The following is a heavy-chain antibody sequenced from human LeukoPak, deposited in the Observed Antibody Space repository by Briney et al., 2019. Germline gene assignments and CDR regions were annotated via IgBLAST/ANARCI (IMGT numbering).Heavy chain of an antibody. D-gene: IGHD5-18*01. CDR2: IYHSGNT. J-gene: IGHJ4*02. V-gene: IGHV4-38-2*02. CDR3: TRVGAYSYGYDGPFDY. CDR1: GFSISSGYY. Sequence: SETLSLTCTVSGFSISSGYYWGWIRQPPGKGLEWIGNIYHSGNTYNNPSLKSRVTISVDTSKNQFSLKLSSVTAADTAVYYCTRVGAYSYGYDGPFDYWGQGTLVTVSS.